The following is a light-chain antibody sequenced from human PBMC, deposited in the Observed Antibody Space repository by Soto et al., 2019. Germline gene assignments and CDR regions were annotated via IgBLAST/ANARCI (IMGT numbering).Light chain of an antibody. Sequence: QSALTQPASVSGSPGQSVTISSTGTSIEVGVYHYVSWYQQHPGKAPKLIIYEVINRPSGVPGRFSGSKSGNTASLTISGLQAEDEADYYCSSYSGTNTLVFGSGTKLTVL. J-gene: IGLJ2*01. CDR2: EVI. V-gene: IGLV2-14*01. CDR1: SIEVGVYHY. CDR3: SSYSGTNTLV.